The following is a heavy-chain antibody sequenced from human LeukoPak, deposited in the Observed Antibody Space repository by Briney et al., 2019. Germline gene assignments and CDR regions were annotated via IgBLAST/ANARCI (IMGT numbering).Heavy chain of an antibody. CDR1: GGSISSGGYS. D-gene: IGHD3-10*01. V-gene: IGHV4-30-2*01. CDR2: IYHSGST. CDR3: ARGSTMVRGVIITTPHFDY. Sequence: SQTLSLTFAVSGGSISSGGYSWSWIRQPPGKGLEWIGYIYHSGSTYYNPSLKSRVTISVDRSKNQFSLKLSSVTAADTAVYYCARGSTMVRGVIITTPHFDYWGQGTLVTVSS. J-gene: IGHJ4*02.